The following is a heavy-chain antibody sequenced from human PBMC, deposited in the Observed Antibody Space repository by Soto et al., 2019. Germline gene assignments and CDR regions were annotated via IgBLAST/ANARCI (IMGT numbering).Heavy chain of an antibody. V-gene: IGHV3-30-3*01. Sequence: PGGSLRLSCAASGFTFSSSAMHWVRQAPGKGLEWVAVISYDGSNKYYADSVKGRFTISRDNSKNTLYLQMNSLRAEDTAVYYCARDRCSSTSCYKENYYYYYGMDVWGQGTTVTVSS. J-gene: IGHJ6*02. CDR3: ARDRCSSTSCYKENYYYYYGMDV. CDR1: GFTFSSSA. CDR2: ISYDGSNK. D-gene: IGHD2-2*02.